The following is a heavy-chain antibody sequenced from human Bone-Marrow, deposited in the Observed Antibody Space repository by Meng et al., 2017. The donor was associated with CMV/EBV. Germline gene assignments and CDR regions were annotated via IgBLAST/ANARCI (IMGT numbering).Heavy chain of an antibody. D-gene: IGHD1-26*01. V-gene: IGHV1-69*05. Sequence: SVKVSCKASGGTFSSYAISWVRQAPGQGLEWMGGIIPIFGTANYAQKFQGRVTITTDESTSKAYMELSSLRPEDTAVYYCSRGRSGSYYGGQYFDYWGQGTLVTVSS. CDR3: SRGRSGSYYGGQYFDY. CDR2: IIPIFGTA. CDR1: GGTFSSYA. J-gene: IGHJ4*02.